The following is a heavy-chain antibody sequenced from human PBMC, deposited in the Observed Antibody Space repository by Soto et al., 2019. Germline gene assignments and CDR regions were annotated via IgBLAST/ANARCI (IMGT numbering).Heavy chain of an antibody. D-gene: IGHD5-12*01. CDR1: GFTFSSYA. CDR2: INGDGGNP. J-gene: IGHJ5*02. CDR3: ATVATNSYNWLDP. Sequence: PGGSLRLSCAASGFTFSSYAMTWVRQAPGKGLVWVSAINGDGGNPYYADSVKGRFTISRDNAKNTVYLQMNSLRAEDTAVYYCATVATNSYNWLDPWGQGTLVTVSS. V-gene: IGHV3-23*01.